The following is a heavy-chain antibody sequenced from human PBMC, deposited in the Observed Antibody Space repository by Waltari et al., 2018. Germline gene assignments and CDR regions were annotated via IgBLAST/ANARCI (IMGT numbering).Heavy chain of an antibody. J-gene: IGHJ4*02. Sequence: QVQLQESGPGLVKPSQTLSLTRTVFGGSISMGDLYWGWIRQPPGKGLEWIGCISYSGNSYYNPSLKSRVAMSLDTSKNQFSLKLSSVSAADTAVYYCARLSTIFGVISHFDNWGQGTLVTVSS. V-gene: IGHV4-30-4*08. CDR3: ARLSTIFGVISHFDN. CDR1: GGSISMGDLY. CDR2: ISYSGNS. D-gene: IGHD3-3*01.